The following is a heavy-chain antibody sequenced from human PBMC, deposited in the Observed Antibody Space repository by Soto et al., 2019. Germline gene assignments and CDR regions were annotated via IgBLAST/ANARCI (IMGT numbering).Heavy chain of an antibody. J-gene: IGHJ3*02. Sequence: KPSETLSLTCAVSGYSISSGCYWGWIRQPPGKGLEWIGSIYHSVSTYYNPSLKSRVTISVDTSKNQFSLKLSSVTAADTAVYYCARVAITMIVVVITRPDAFDIWGQGTLVTVSS. V-gene: IGHV4-38-2*01. D-gene: IGHD3-22*01. CDR2: IYHSVST. CDR1: GYSISSGCY. CDR3: ARVAITMIVVVITRPDAFDI.